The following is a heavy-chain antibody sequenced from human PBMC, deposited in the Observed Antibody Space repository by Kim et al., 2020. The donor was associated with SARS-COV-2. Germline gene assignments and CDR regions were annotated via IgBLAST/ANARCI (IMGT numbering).Heavy chain of an antibody. D-gene: IGHD3-3*01. J-gene: IGHJ4*02. Sequence: FQARVTITRDTSARTAYMELSSLRSEDTAVYYCARESITIFGVAYYYFDYWGQGTLVTVSS. V-gene: IGHV1-3*01. CDR3: ARESITIFGVAYYYFDY.